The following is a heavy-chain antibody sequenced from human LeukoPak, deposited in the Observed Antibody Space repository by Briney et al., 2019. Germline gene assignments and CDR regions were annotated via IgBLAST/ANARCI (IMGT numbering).Heavy chain of an antibody. Sequence: SETLSLTCTVSGGSITGYYWSWIRQPAGKGLEWIGRIYTGGSTNYNPSLKSRVTMSVDTSKNQFSLKLSSVTAADTAIYYCTRWYGGHGFDYWGQGTLVTVSS. V-gene: IGHV4-4*07. CDR2: IYTGGST. J-gene: IGHJ4*02. CDR1: GGSITGYY. CDR3: TRWYGGHGFDY. D-gene: IGHD4-23*01.